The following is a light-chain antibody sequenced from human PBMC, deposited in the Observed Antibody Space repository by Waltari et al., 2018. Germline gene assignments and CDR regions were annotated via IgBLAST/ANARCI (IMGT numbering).Light chain of an antibody. V-gene: IGKV1D-8*01. CDR3: QQNYAFPRT. J-gene: IGKJ1*01. CDR1: QDVKNY. Sequence: VIWVTQSPSLLTASTGETVTITCRTGQDVKNYFACYQQKPGKAPESLIYTETFLQTGVPSRFSGSGSGTDFTLTISSLQSEDFATYFCQQNYAFPRTFGQGTKVEVK. CDR2: TET.